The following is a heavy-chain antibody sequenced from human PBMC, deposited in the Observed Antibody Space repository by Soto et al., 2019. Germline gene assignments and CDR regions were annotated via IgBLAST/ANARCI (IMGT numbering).Heavy chain of an antibody. CDR2: IIPMYGPA. CDR3: ARVTSMVRGVIDNWFDP. CDR1: GGTFSSYA. Sequence: QVPLVQSGAEVKKPGSSVTVSCKASGGTFSSYAIHWVRQAPGQGLEWMGGIIPMYGPAKYAQRFQGRVTITADESTTAVYMELTSLTSQGPAVYYCARVTSMVRGVIDNWFDPWGHGTLVTVSS. D-gene: IGHD3-10*01. J-gene: IGHJ5*02. V-gene: IGHV1-69*01.